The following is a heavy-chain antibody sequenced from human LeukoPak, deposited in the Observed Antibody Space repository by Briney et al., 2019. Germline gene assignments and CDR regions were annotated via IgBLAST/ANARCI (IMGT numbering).Heavy chain of an antibody. CDR2: INPNSGAT. Sequence: ASVKVSCKASGYTFTDYNIHWVRQAPGQGLEWMGWINPNSGATNYAQKFQGRVTVTRDTSIRTAYMEVRRLRSDDTAVYNCARGLESGILTGYLSYFDYWGQGTLVTVSS. CDR1: GYTFTDYN. V-gene: IGHV1-2*02. CDR3: ARGLESGILTGYLSYFDY. J-gene: IGHJ4*02. D-gene: IGHD3-9*01.